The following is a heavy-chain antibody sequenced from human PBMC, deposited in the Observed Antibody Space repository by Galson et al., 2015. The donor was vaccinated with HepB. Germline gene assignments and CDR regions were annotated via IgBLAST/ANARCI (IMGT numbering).Heavy chain of an antibody. CDR2: IKSKTDGGTT. D-gene: IGHD2-15*01. J-gene: IGHJ6*02. CDR1: GFTFSNAW. V-gene: IGHV3-15*07. Sequence: SLRLSCAASGFTFSNAWMNWVRQAPGKGLEWVGRIKSKTDGGTTDYAAPVKGRFTISRDDSKNTLYLQMNSLKTEDTAVYYCSGYCSGGSCYGYYGMDVWGQGTTVTVSS. CDR3: SGYCSGGSCYGYYGMDV.